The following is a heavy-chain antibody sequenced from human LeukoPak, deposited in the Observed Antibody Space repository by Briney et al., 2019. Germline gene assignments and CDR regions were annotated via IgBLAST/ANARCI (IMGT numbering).Heavy chain of an antibody. CDR3: ARVNIVATITEDY. CDR1: GGSFSGYY. V-gene: IGHV4-34*01. Sequence: PSETLSLTCAVYGGSFSGYYWSWIRQPPGKGLEWIGEINHSGSTNYNPSLKSRVTISADTSKNQFSLKLSSVTAADTAVYYCARVNIVATITEDYWGQGTLVTVSS. CDR2: INHSGST. D-gene: IGHD5-12*01. J-gene: IGHJ4*02.